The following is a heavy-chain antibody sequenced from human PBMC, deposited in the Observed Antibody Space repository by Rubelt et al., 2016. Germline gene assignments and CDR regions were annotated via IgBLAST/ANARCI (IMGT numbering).Heavy chain of an antibody. V-gene: IGHV7-4-1*02. J-gene: IGHJ4*02. D-gene: IGHD6-13*01. CDR2: IDPITGDP. CDR3: ARGTPAPGTDY. Sequence: QVQVVQSESELRKPGASVKVSCKTSGYSFSTRFINWVRQVPGQGLEWLGNIDPITGDPKYAPGFTGRVGFSLDSSVNTAYLQINTLKTDDTAVYYCARGTPAPGTDYWGQGTLVTVSS. CDR1: GYSFSTRF.